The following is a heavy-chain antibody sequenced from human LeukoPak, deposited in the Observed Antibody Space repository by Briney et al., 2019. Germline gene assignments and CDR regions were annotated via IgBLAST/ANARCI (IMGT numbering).Heavy chain of an antibody. CDR2: IYYSGST. J-gene: IGHJ6*03. CDR1: GGSISSSSYY. D-gene: IGHD3-3*01. V-gene: IGHV4-39*07. CDR3: ARVFRSGYYDFWSGYYTNSYYYYYMDV. Sequence: SETLSLTCTVSGGSISSSSYYWGWIRQPPGKGLEWIGSIYYSGSTYYNPSLKSRVTISVDTSKNQFSLKLSSVTAADTAVYYCARVFRSGYYDFWSGYYTNSYYYYYMDVWGKGTTVTVSS.